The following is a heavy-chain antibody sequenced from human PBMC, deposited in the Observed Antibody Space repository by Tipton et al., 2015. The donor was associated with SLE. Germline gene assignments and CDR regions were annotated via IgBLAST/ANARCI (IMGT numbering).Heavy chain of an antibody. D-gene: IGHD2-21*01. CDR2: ISYDGST. CDR3: ARGLLTWRGAIVGVDV. CDR1: GGSISSPDYY. V-gene: IGHV4-39*07. Sequence: TLSLTCTVSGGSISSPDYYWGWIRQPPGKGLEWIGSISYDGSTYYSPSLESRVTISVDTSKNQFSLKLTSVAAADTAVYYCARGLLTWRGAIVGVDVWGQGTTVNVSS. J-gene: IGHJ6*02.